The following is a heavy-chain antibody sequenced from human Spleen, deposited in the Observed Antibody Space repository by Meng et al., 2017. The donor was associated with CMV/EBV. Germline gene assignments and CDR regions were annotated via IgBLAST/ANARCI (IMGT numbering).Heavy chain of an antibody. V-gene: IGHV3-23*03. J-gene: IGHJ4*02. Sequence: GGSLRLSCAASGFSFSRHSMTRVRQAPGKGLEWVSLSFGGDFSDAYADAVKGRFTISRDSSKNILYLQMRSLRAEDTAVYYCARWAGSGGFDSWGPGTLVTVS. D-gene: IGHD2-15*01. CDR1: GFSFSRHS. CDR2: SFGGDFSD. CDR3: ARWAGSGGFDS.